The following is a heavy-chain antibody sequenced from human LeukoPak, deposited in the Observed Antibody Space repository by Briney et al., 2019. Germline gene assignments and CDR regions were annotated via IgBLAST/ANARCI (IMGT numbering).Heavy chain of an antibody. CDR3: AKYPQLQQLVRVFAY. J-gene: IGHJ4*02. V-gene: IGHV3-23*01. CDR1: GFTFSSHA. D-gene: IGHD6-13*01. Sequence: PGGSLRLSCAASGFTFSSHAMSLVRQAPGKGLEWVSGVNSNGGSTAYADSVKGRFTISRDNSKNTVYLQMNSLRAEDTAVYYCAKYPQLQQLVRVFAYWGQGTLVTVSS. CDR2: VNSNGGST.